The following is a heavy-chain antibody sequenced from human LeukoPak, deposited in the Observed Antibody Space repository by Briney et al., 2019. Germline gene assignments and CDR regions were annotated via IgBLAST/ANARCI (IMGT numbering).Heavy chain of an antibody. D-gene: IGHD2-2*02. CDR1: GGSISSGGYS. CDR2: INHSGST. CDR3: ARGRYCSRTSCYINFRRVGMDV. Sequence: SETLSLTCAVSGGSISSGGYSWSWIRQPPGKGLEWIGEINHSGSTNYNPSLKSRVTISVDTSKNQFSLKLSSVTAADTAVYYCARGRYCSRTSCYINFRRVGMDVWGQGTTVTVSS. J-gene: IGHJ6*02. V-gene: IGHV4-34*01.